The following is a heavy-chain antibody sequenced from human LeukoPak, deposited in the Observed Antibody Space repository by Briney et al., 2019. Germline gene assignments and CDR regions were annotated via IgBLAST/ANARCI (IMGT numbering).Heavy chain of an antibody. Sequence: PSETLSLTCTVSGGSISSYYWSWIRQPPGKGLEWIGYISYSGSTNYNPSLKSRVTISVDTSKNQFSLKLSSVTAADTAVYYCAREDMATVTTGYYYYYYMDVWGKGTTVTVSS. CDR1: GGSISSYY. V-gene: IGHV4-59*12. CDR2: ISYSGST. J-gene: IGHJ6*03. D-gene: IGHD4-11*01. CDR3: AREDMATVTTGYYYYYYMDV.